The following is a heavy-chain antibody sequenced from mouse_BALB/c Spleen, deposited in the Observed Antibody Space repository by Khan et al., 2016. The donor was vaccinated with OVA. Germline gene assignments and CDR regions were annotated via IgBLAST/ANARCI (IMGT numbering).Heavy chain of an antibody. CDR2: INTYTGEP. J-gene: IGHJ3*01. V-gene: IGHV9-3-1*01. Sequence: LVESGPELKKPGETVKISCKASGYTFTNYGMNWVKQAPGKGLKWMGWINTYTGEPTYADDFKGRFAFSLETSASTAYLEINNLKNEETATYFCARSNGNYGLVYGGKETLVTVSA. D-gene: IGHD2-1*01. CDR3: ARSNGNYGLVY. CDR1: GYTFTNYG.